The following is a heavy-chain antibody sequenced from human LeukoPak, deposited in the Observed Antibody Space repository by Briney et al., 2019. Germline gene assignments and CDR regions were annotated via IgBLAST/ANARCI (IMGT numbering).Heavy chain of an antibody. CDR1: GFTFSSYS. CDR2: ISSSGSYI. CDR3: ARGSSTTHDAYDI. V-gene: IGHV3-21*01. Sequence: GGSLRLSCAASGFTFSSYSMNWVRQAPGKGLEWVSSISSSGSYIYYADSVKGRFTISRDNAKSSLYLQMNSLRAEDTAVYYCARGSSTTHDAYDIWGQGTMVTVSS. D-gene: IGHD2-2*01. J-gene: IGHJ3*02.